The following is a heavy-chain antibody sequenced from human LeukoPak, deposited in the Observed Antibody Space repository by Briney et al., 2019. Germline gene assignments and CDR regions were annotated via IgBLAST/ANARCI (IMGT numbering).Heavy chain of an antibody. Sequence: TGGSLRLSCAASGFTFGNSWVHWVRQAPGKGLAWVSLINADGSTATYADSVKGRFTISRDNARNTLSLQMNSLTIEDTAVYYCVVVVEPPDSDGFDVWGQGTMITVSS. D-gene: IGHD1-14*01. CDR1: GFTFGNSW. J-gene: IGHJ3*01. CDR2: INADGSTA. CDR3: VVVVEPPDSDGFDV. V-gene: IGHV3-74*01.